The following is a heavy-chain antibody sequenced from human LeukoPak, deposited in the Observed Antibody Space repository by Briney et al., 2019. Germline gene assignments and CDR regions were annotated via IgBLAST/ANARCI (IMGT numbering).Heavy chain of an antibody. V-gene: IGHV1-18*01. CDR1: GYTFTSYG. CDR3: AGAQSIAGPYHY. Sequence: ASVKVSCKASGYTFTSYGVSWVRQAPGQGLEWMGWISAYNGNTNYAQRLQGRVTMTTDTSTSTAYMELRSLRSDDTAVYYCAGAQSIAGPYHYWGQGTLVTVSS. CDR2: ISAYNGNT. J-gene: IGHJ4*02. D-gene: IGHD1-26*01.